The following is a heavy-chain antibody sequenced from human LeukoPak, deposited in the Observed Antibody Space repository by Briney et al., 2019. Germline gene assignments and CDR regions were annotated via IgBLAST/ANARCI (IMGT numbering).Heavy chain of an antibody. Sequence: GESLRLSCAAFGFTFSSYAMGWVRQAPGKGLEWVSAISGSGGDTYYAGSVKGRFTFSRDNSKNTLYLQMNSLRPEDTALYYCAKAVWFGEFDYYFFGLDVWGQGTTVTVSS. V-gene: IGHV3-23*01. D-gene: IGHD3-10*01. J-gene: IGHJ6*02. CDR3: AKAVWFGEFDYYFFGLDV. CDR1: GFTFSSYA. CDR2: ISGSGGDT.